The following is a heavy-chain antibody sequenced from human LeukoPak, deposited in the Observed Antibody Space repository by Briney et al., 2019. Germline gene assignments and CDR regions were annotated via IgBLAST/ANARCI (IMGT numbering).Heavy chain of an antibody. CDR3: VRVIRSWFDT. CDR1: GDPLNNNF. Sequence: SETLPLTCSVCGDPLNNNFWTWIRQPPGKRLEGIGYIYHSGTTNYNPSLNSRVTMLIDASKNQISLKLSSVTAADTAVYYCVRVIRSWFDTWGQGTLVTVSS. J-gene: IGHJ5*02. CDR2: IYHSGTT. V-gene: IGHV4-59*01.